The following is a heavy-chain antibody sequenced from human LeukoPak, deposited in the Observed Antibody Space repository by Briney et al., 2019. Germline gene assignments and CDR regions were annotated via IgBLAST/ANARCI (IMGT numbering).Heavy chain of an antibody. CDR2: IRYDGSNK. V-gene: IGHV3-30*02. CDR1: GFTFSSYG. CDR3: ANGAIIVVVPAAIPDFQH. J-gene: IGHJ1*01. D-gene: IGHD2-2*02. Sequence: GGSLRLSCAASGFTFSSYGMHWVRQAPGKGLEWVAFIRYDGSNKYYADSVKGRFTISRDNSKNTLYLQMSSLRAEDTAVYYCANGAIIVVVPAAIPDFQHWGQGTLVTVSS.